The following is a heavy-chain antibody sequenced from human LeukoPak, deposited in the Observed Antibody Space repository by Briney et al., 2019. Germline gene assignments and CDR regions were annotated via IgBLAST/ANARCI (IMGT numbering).Heavy chain of an antibody. CDR1: GFTFSNHR. J-gene: IGHJ3*02. Sequence: GGSLRLSCSASGFTFSNHRMSWVRQAPGKGLEWVTNIKKDGTEKNYVDSVKGRFTISRDNAKNSLYLEMNSLRAEDTAVYYCARSRTSLGVVIMGAFDIWGQGTMVTVSS. D-gene: IGHD3-3*01. CDR3: ARSRTSLGVVIMGAFDI. CDR2: IKKDGTEK. V-gene: IGHV3-7*01.